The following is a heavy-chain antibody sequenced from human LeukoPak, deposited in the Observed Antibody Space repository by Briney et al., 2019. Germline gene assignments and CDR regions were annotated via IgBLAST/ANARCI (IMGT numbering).Heavy chain of an antibody. J-gene: IGHJ4*02. CDR2: ISAYNGNT. D-gene: IGHD3-10*01. Sequence: ASVKVSCKASGYTFTSYGISWVRQAPGQGLEWMGWISAYNGNTNYAQKLQGRVTMTTDTSTSTAYMELRSLRSDDTAVYYCARVLHYYGSGSYPSFDYWGQGTLVTVSS. CDR1: GYTFTSYG. CDR3: ARVLHYYGSGSYPSFDY. V-gene: IGHV1-18*01.